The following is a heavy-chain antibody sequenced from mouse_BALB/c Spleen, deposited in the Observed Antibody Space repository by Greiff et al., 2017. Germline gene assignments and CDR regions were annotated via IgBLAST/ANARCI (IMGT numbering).Heavy chain of an antibody. CDR1: GYTFTDYE. V-gene: IGHV1-15*01. CDR3: TRTAGFAY. D-gene: IGHD1-2*01. CDR2: IDPETGGT. Sequence: QVQLQQSGAELVRPGASVTLSCKASGYTFTDYEMNWVKQTPVQGLEWIGAIDPETGGTASNQKFKGKATLTAYKSSSKAYVELRILTSEDSAVYYCTRTAGFAYWGQGTLVTVSA. J-gene: IGHJ3*01.